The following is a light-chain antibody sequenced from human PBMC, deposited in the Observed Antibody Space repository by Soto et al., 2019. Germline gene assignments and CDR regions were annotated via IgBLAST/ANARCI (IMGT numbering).Light chain of an antibody. J-gene: IGKJ3*01. CDR1: QSVISN. V-gene: IGKV3-15*01. Sequence: EIVMTQSPATLSVSPGERATLSCRASQSVISNLGWYQQKPGQAPRLLIYGASTRATGVPARFRGRGSGTEFTLTISSLQSEDFAVYFCQQYDTWPLTFGPGTTVDL. CDR3: QQYDTWPLT. CDR2: GAS.